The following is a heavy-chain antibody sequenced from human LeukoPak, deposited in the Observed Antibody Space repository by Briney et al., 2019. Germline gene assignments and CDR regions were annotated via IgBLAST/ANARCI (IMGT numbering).Heavy chain of an antibody. CDR3: GKGGSLAVEGPIDY. V-gene: IGHV3-9*01. CDR2: IRWNSGSI. J-gene: IGHJ4*02. D-gene: IGHD6-19*01. Sequence: PGGSLRLSCAASGFTFDDYAMHWVRQPPGKGLEWVSGIRWNSGSIDYADSVRGRFTISRDNAKNSLYLQMNSLRGDDTALYYCGKGGSLAVEGPIDYWGQGILVTVSS. CDR1: GFTFDDYA.